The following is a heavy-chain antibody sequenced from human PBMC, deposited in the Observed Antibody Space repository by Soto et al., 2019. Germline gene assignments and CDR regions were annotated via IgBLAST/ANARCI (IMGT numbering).Heavy chain of an antibody. D-gene: IGHD6-19*01. CDR2: IYHIGSP. CDR1: GDSISSVNW. V-gene: IGHV4-31*11. Sequence: PSETLSPTCAVSGDSISSVNWWTWIRQFPGKGLEWIGYIYHIGSPSYNPSLKSRLSMSLDASKNQFSLNLTSVTAADTAIYYCVRDRALDSSGHWFDSWGQGTLVTVSS. CDR3: VRDRALDSSGHWFDS. J-gene: IGHJ5*01.